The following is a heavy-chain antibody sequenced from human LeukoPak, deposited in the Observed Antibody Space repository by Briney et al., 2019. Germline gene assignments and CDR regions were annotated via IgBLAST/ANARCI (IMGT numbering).Heavy chain of an antibody. CDR2: ISAYNGNT. J-gene: IGHJ4*02. V-gene: IGHV1-18*01. CDR3: ARARSGSSSWYFSDY. CDR1: GYTFTSYG. D-gene: IGHD6-13*01. Sequence: ASVKVSCKASGYTFTSYGISWVRQAPGQGREWMGWISAYNGNTNYAQKLQGRVTMTTDTSTSTAYMELRSLRSDDTAVYYCARARSGSSSWYFSDYWGQGTLVTVSS.